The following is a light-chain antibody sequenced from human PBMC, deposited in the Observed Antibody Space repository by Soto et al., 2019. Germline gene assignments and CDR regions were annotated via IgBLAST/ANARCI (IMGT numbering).Light chain of an antibody. CDR1: QSISSY. V-gene: IGKV1-39*01. CDR2: AAS. J-gene: IGKJ1*01. CDR3: QQSYSTPPWT. Sequence: DIQMTQSPSSLSASVGDRVTITCRASQSISSYLNWYQQKPGKAPKLLIYAASSLQSGVPSRLSGSGSVTDFTLTISSLQPEDFAIYYCQQSYSTPPWTFGQGTKVEIK.